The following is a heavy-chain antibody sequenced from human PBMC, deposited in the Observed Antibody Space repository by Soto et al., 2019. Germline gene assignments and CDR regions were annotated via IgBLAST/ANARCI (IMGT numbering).Heavy chain of an antibody. CDR3: ARDSRGGDPRVTGAFDI. Sequence: EVQLVESGGGLVQPGGSLRLSCAASGFTFSSYWMSWVRQAPGKGLEWVANIKQDGSEKYYVDSVKGRFTISRDNAKNSLYLQMNSLRAEDTAVYYCARDSRGGDPRVTGAFDIWGQGTMVTVSS. D-gene: IGHD2-21*01. CDR1: GFTFSSYW. CDR2: IKQDGSEK. J-gene: IGHJ3*02. V-gene: IGHV3-7*01.